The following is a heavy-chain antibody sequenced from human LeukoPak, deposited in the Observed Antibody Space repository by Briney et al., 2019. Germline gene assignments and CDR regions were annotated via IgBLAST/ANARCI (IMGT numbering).Heavy chain of an antibody. Sequence: GGSLRLSCAASGFTVSSNDMSWVRQAPGKGLEWVSIIYSGGSTYYADSVKGRFTISRDNSKNTLYLQMNSLKTEDTAVYYCTRRETSGLSLVDAFDIWGQGTMVTVSS. V-gene: IGHV3-53*01. CDR2: IYSGGST. CDR3: TRRETSGLSLVDAFDI. J-gene: IGHJ3*02. CDR1: GFTVSSND. D-gene: IGHD3-16*01.